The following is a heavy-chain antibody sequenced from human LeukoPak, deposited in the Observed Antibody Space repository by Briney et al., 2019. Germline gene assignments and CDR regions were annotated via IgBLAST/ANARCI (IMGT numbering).Heavy chain of an antibody. Sequence: SETLSLTCTVSGGSISTSNYYWGWIRQPPGKGLEWIGNIFYSGSTYYGPSLKSRLTISLDTSRNQFSLKLNSVTAADTAVYYCAKSNGYGLIDIWGRGTMVTVSS. J-gene: IGHJ3*02. V-gene: IGHV4-39*07. CDR2: IFYSGST. D-gene: IGHD3-10*01. CDR3: AKSNGYGLIDI. CDR1: GGSISTSNYY.